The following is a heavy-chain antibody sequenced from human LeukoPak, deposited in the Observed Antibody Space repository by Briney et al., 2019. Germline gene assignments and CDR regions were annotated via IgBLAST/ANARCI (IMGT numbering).Heavy chain of an antibody. D-gene: IGHD4-23*01. CDR2: MNPNSGNT. CDR3: ARESMNGGATGY. J-gene: IGHJ4*02. Sequence: ASVKVSCKASGYTFTSYDINWVRQATGQGLEWMGWMNPNSGNTGYAQKFQGRVTMTRNTSISTAYMGLSSLRSEDTAVYYCARESMNGGATGYWGQGTLVTVSS. CDR1: GYTFTSYD. V-gene: IGHV1-8*01.